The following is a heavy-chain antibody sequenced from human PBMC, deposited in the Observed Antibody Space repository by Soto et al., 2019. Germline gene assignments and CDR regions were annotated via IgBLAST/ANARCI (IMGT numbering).Heavy chain of an antibody. J-gene: IGHJ6*02. Sequence: SVKVSCKASGFTFTSSAVQWVRQARGQRLEWIGWIGVGSGNKNYAQKFQGRVTMTTDTSTRTAYMELRSLRSDDTAVYFCVKDRDSNSWPSRDVWGPGTTVTVSS. V-gene: IGHV1-58*01. CDR3: VKDRDSNSWPSRDV. CDR2: IGVGSGNK. D-gene: IGHD3-22*01. CDR1: GFTFTSSA.